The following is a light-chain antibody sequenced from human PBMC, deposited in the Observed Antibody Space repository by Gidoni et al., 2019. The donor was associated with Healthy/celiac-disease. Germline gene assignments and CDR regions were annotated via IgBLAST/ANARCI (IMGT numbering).Light chain of an antibody. J-gene: IGKJ1*01. V-gene: IGKV3-15*01. CDR1: QSVNSN. CDR3: QQYNNWPPEET. CDR2: GAS. Sequence: EIVMTQSPATLSVSPGERATLSCRASQSVNSNLAWYQQKPGQAPRLLIYGASTRATGIPARFSGSGSGTEFTLTISSLQSEDFAVYYCQQYNNWPPEETFGQGTKVEIK.